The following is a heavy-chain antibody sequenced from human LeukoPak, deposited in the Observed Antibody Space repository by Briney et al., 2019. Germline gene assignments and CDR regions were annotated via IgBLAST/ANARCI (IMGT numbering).Heavy chain of an antibody. CDR1: GFPFSSYA. Sequence: GGSLRLSCAASGFPFSSYAMNWVRQAPGKGLEWVSVIYSGGSTYYADSVKGRFTISRDNSKNTLYLQMNSLRAEDTAVYYCARDHGRIDYWGQGTLVTVSS. CDR3: ARDHGRIDY. V-gene: IGHV3-53*01. CDR2: IYSGGST. J-gene: IGHJ4*02.